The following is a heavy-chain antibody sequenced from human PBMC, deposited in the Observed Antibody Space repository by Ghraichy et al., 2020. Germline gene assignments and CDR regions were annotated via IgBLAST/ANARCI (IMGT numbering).Heavy chain of an antibody. J-gene: IGHJ6*03. V-gene: IGHV3-48*02. Sequence: GGSLRLSCAASGFTFSSYSMNWVRQASGKGLEWVSYISSSSSTIYYADSVKGRFTISRDNAKNSLYLQMNSLRDEDTAVYYCARGPGQIRAYYMDVWGKGTTVTVSS. CDR1: GFTFSSYS. D-gene: IGHD3-16*01. CDR3: ARGPGQIRAYYMDV. CDR2: ISSSSSTI.